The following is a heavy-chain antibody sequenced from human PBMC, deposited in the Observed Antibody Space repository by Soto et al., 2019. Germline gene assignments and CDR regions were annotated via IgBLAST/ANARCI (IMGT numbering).Heavy chain of an antibody. D-gene: IGHD6-13*01. CDR3: ARDQTVVVAAAGTPTYYMDV. V-gene: IGHV4-59*01. J-gene: IGHJ6*03. CDR1: GGSISSYY. CDR2: IYYSGST. Sequence: SXTLSLTCTVSGGSISSYYWSWIRQPPVNGLGWVGYIYYSGSTNYNPSLKSRVTISVDTSKNQFSLKLSSVTAADTAVYYCARDQTVVVAAAGTPTYYMDVWGKGTTVTVSS.